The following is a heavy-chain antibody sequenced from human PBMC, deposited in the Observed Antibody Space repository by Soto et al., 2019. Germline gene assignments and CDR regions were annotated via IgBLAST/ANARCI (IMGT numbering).Heavy chain of an antibody. D-gene: IGHD6-13*01. CDR2: IKSKTDGGTT. CDR3: TTCRGSSENYYYYYMDV. CDR1: GFTFSNAW. V-gene: IGHV3-15*01. J-gene: IGHJ6*03. Sequence: EVQLVESGGGLVKPGGSLRLSCAASGFTFSNAWMSWVRQAPGKGLEWVGRIKSKTDGGTTDYAAPVKGRFTISRDDSKNTLYLQMNSLNTEDTAVYYCTTCRGSSENYYYYYMDVWGKGTTVTVSS.